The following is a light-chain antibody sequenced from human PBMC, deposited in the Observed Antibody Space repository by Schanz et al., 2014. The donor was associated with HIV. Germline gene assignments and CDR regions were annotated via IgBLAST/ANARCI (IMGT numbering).Light chain of an antibody. Sequence: QSVLTQAPSASGTPGQRVTISCSGSSSDFKTNAVLWYQQLPGAAPKLLIYNTYHRPSGVPDRFSGSNSGTSASLAISGLRSEDEADFFCATWDDSLNGWVFGGGTKLTVL. V-gene: IGLV1-44*01. J-gene: IGLJ3*02. CDR2: NTY. CDR1: SSDFKTNA. CDR3: ATWDDSLNGWV.